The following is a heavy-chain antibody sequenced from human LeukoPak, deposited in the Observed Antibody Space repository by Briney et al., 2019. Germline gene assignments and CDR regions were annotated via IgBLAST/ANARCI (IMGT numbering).Heavy chain of an antibody. V-gene: IGHV5-51*01. CDR2: IYPRDSET. CDR1: GYHFSSYW. Sequence: GESLKISCKASGYHFSSYWIGWVRQMPGKGLEWMGIIYPRDSETRYSPSFQGQVTISADKSISTAYLQWSSLKASDSAIYYCARRPYEDSGVYGVYWGQGTLVTVSS. CDR3: ARRPYEDSGVYGVY. J-gene: IGHJ4*02. D-gene: IGHD3-22*01.